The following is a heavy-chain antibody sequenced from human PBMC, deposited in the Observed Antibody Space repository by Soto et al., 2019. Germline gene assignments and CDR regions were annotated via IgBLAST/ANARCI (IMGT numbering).Heavy chain of an antibody. CDR3: GRESGPGWFDP. Sequence: QVQLVESGGGVVQPGRSLRLSCAASGFTFSSYGMHWVRQAPGKGLEWVAVIWYDGSNKYYADSVKGRFTISRDNSKNTLYLQMNSLRAEDTAVYYCGRESGPGWFDPWGQGTLVTVSS. J-gene: IGHJ5*02. CDR2: IWYDGSNK. D-gene: IGHD6-25*01. V-gene: IGHV3-33*01. CDR1: GFTFSSYG.